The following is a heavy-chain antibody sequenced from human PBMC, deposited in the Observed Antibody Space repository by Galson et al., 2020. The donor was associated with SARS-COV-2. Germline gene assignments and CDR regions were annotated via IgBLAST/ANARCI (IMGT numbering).Heavy chain of an antibody. V-gene: IGHV1-24*01. D-gene: IGHD2-15*01. CDR3: ATGYAVVVAATLYY. CDR2: FDPEDGET. J-gene: IGHJ4*02. Sequence: QAPGKGLEWMGGFDPEDGETIYAQKFQGRVTMTEDTSTDTAYMELSSLRSEDTAVYYCATGYAVVVAATLYYWGQGTLVTVSS.